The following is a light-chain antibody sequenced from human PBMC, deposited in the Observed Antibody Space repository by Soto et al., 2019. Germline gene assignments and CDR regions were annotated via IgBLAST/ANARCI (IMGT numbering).Light chain of an antibody. Sequence: QSVLTQPPSVSGXXXXRVXXXXTGSSSXXGAGYDVHWYQQLPGTAPKLLIYGNSNRPSGVPDRFSGSKSGTSASLAITGLQAEDEADYYCQSYDSSLSGYVFGTGTKLTVL. CDR1: SSXXGAGYD. CDR3: QSYDSSLSGYV. J-gene: IGLJ1*01. CDR2: GNS. V-gene: IGLV1-40*01.